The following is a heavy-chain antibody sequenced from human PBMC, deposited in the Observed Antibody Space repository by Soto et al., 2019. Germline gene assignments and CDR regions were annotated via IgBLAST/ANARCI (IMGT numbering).Heavy chain of an antibody. CDR1: GFTFSSYS. CDR2: ISSSSSTI. V-gene: IGHV3-48*01. Sequence: EVQLVESGGGLVQPGGSLRLSCAASGFTFSSYSMNWVRQAPGKGLELVSYISSSSSTIYYAYSVKGRFTISRDNAKNSLYLQMNSLRAEDTAVYYCARDRYLPRIAAADWVQGTLVTVSS. J-gene: IGHJ4*02. CDR3: ARDRYLPRIAAAD. D-gene: IGHD6-13*01.